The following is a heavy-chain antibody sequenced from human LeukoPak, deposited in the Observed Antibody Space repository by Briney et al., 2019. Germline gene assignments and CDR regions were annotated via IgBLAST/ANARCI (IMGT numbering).Heavy chain of an antibody. CDR1: GFTFSSYG. CDR3: AKGDSSGYYQDAFDI. D-gene: IGHD3-22*01. J-gene: IGHJ3*02. CDR2: IRYDGSNK. V-gene: IGHV3-30*02. Sequence: PGGSLRLSCAASGFTFSSYGMHWVRQAPGKGLEWVAFIRYDGSNKFYPDSVKGRFTISSDNSKNTLYLQMNSLRAEDTAMYYCAKGDSSGYYQDAFDIWGQGTMVTVSS.